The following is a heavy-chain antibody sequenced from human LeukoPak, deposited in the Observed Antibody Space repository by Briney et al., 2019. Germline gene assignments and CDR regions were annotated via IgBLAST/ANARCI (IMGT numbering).Heavy chain of an antibody. V-gene: IGHV3-48*01. J-gene: IGHJ4*02. D-gene: IGHD5-18*01. Sequence: GSLRLSCAASGFTFSSYSMNWVRQAPGKGLEWVSYISSSSSTIYYADSVKGRFTISRDNAKNSLYLQMNSLRAEDTAVYYCAKEGLGGYSYGFDYWGQGTLVTVSS. CDR3: AKEGLGGYSYGFDY. CDR2: ISSSSSTI. CDR1: GFTFSSYS.